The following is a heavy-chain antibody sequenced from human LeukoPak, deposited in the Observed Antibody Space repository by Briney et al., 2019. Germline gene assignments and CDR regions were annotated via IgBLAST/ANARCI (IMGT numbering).Heavy chain of an antibody. CDR1: GASITSDIFY. CDR2: IHNSRGT. Sequence: SETLSLTCTVSGASITSDIFYWHWIRQSPGKGLEWIGAIHNSRGTSYNPSLESRLTISVDPSENKFFLKMTSVTDGATATYYCGKVGGNTNSWGQGTLVTVSS. CDR3: GKVGGNTNS. D-gene: IGHD4-23*01. J-gene: IGHJ4*02. V-gene: IGHV4-30-4*01.